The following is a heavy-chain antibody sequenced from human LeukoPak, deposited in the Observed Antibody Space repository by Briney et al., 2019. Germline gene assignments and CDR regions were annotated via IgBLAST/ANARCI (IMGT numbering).Heavy chain of an antibody. CDR1: GKTLSELS. CDR3: AKGGSNPGRHNSAWGSMDV. Sequence: ASVRVSCKVSGKTLSELSMHWVRQAPGKGLERMGGFDPENGETIYAQMFQGRVTLTEDRSTDTTYMEMSSLRSEDTAVYYCAKGGSNPGRHNSAWGSMDVWGQGTTVTVSS. D-gene: IGHD3-16*01. V-gene: IGHV1-24*01. CDR2: FDPENGET. J-gene: IGHJ6*02.